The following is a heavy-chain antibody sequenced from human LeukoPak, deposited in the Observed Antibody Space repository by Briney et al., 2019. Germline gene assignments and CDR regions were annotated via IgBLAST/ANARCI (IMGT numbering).Heavy chain of an antibody. CDR2: IYYSGST. CDR1: GGSISSGGYY. J-gene: IGHJ4*02. CDR3: ARTNIGEMAALFDY. D-gene: IGHD2-15*01. Sequence: PSETLSLTCTVSGGSISSGGYYWSWIRQHPGKGLEWIGYIYYSGSTYYNPSLKSRVTISVDTSKNQFSLKLSSVTAADTAVYYCARTNIGEMAALFDYWGQGTLVTVSS. V-gene: IGHV4-31*03.